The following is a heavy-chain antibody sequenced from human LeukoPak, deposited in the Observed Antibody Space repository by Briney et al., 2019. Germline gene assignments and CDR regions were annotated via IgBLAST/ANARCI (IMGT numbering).Heavy chain of an antibody. D-gene: IGHD2-15*01. CDR1: GFIFSSYS. V-gene: IGHV3-21*01. CDR2: ISSSSSYI. CDR3: ARDRSAATPDAFDI. J-gene: IGHJ3*02. Sequence: GGSLRLSCAASGFIFSSYSMNWVRQAPGNGLEWVSSISSSSSYIYYADSVKGRFTISRDNAKNSLYLQMNSLRAEDTAVYYCARDRSAATPDAFDIWGQGTMVTVSS.